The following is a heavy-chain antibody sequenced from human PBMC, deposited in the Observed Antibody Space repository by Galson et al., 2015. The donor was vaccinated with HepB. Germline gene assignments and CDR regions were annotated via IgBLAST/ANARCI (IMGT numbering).Heavy chain of an antibody. D-gene: IGHD3-22*01. Sequence: SETLSLTCAVYGGSFSGYYWSWIRQPPGKGLEWIGEINHSGSTNYNPSLKSRVTISVDTSKNQFSLKLSSVTAADTAVYYCAREGDYYDSSGYYYDNYWGQGTLVTVSS. V-gene: IGHV4-34*01. CDR2: INHSGST. CDR3: AREGDYYDSSGYYYDNY. J-gene: IGHJ4*02. CDR1: GGSFSGYY.